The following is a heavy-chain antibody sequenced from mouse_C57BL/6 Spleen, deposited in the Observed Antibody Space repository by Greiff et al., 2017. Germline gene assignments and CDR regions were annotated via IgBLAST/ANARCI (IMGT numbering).Heavy chain of an antibody. CDR3: ARGGYYGYDGGFDY. D-gene: IGHD2-2*01. J-gene: IGHJ2*01. CDR2: IDPSDRYT. CDR1: GYTFTSYW. Sequence: QVQLQQPGAELVKPGASVKLSCKASGYTFTSYWMQWVKQRPGQGLEWIGEIDPSDRYTNYNQKFKGKATLTVDTSSSTGYMRLSSLTSEDSAVYYCARGGYYGYDGGFDYWGQGTTLTVSS. V-gene: IGHV1-50*01.